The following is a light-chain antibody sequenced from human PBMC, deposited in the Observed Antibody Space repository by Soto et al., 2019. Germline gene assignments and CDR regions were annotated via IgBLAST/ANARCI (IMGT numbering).Light chain of an antibody. CDR1: QGVGTN. J-gene: IGKJ4*01. CDR3: QQADSFPLT. V-gene: IGKV3-15*01. Sequence: EIVMTQSPGTLSVSPGERATLSCRASQGVGTNLAWYQQRPGQAPRLLIYAASTRATGIPARFSGRGSGTDFTLTISSLQPEDSATYYCQQADSFPLTFGGGTKVEI. CDR2: AAS.